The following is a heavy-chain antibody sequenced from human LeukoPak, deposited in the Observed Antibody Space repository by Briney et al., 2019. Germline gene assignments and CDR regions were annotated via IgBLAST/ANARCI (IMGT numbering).Heavy chain of an antibody. D-gene: IGHD4-17*01. CDR1: GFTFGDYA. J-gene: IGHJ4*02. CDR3: TRADDYGDPYFDY. CDR2: IRSKAYGGTT. V-gene: IGHV3-49*01. Sequence: PGRSLRLSCTASGFTFGDYAMSWFRQAPGKGAGWVGLIRSKAYGGTTEYAASVKGRFTISRDGSKNTANLQMNSLKTEDTAVYYCTRADDYGDPYFDYSGQGTLVTVSS.